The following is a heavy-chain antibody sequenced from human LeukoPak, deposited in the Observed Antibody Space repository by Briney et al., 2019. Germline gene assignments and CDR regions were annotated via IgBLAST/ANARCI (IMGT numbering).Heavy chain of an antibody. V-gene: IGHV3-23*01. Sequence: GGSLRLSCAASGFTFSSYAMSWVRQAPGEGLEWVSAISGSGGSTYYADSVKGRFTISRDNSKNTLYLQMNSLRAEDTAVYYCAKGHIVLMVYALYFDYWGQGTLVTVSS. CDR2: ISGSGGST. J-gene: IGHJ4*02. D-gene: IGHD2-8*01. CDR3: AKGHIVLMVYALYFDY. CDR1: GFTFSSYA.